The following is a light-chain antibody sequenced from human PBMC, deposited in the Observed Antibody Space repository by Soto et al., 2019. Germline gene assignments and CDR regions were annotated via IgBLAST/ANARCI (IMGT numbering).Light chain of an antibody. Sequence: DIQMTQSPSSLSASVGDGVTITCRASESIRNYLNWYQQKPGKAPKLLIYAATRLHSGVPPRFSGSGYGTDFTLTITSLQLEDFATYYCQQSDVSPRTFGQGTKVDIK. V-gene: IGKV1-39*01. CDR1: ESIRNY. J-gene: IGKJ1*01. CDR2: AAT. CDR3: QQSDVSPRT.